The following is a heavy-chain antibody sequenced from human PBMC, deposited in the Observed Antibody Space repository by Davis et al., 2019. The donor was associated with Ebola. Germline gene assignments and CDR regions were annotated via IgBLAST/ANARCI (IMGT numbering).Heavy chain of an antibody. CDR2: IDPSDSYT. CDR3: ARRSGYYYWWFDP. D-gene: IGHD3-22*01. Sequence: PGGSLRLSCKGSGYSFTSYWISWVRQMPGKGLEWMGRIDPSDSYTNYSPSFQGHVTISADKSISTAYLQWSSLKASDTAMYYCARRSGYYYWWFDPWGQGTLVTVSS. CDR1: GYSFTSYW. J-gene: IGHJ5*02. V-gene: IGHV5-10-1*01.